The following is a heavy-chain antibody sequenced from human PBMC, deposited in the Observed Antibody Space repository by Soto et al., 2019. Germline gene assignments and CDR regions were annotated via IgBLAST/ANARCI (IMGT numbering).Heavy chain of an antibody. J-gene: IGHJ4*02. CDR1: SSV. V-gene: IGHV3-23*01. Sequence: SSVINLAFKTTGKRLKWVSLISDSGGSTYHADSVKGRFTISRDNSKNTLYLQMNSLRAEDTAVYFYAKAATTNSSYNFEFWRKGSPDTVTS. CDR2: ISDSGGST. CDR3: AKAATTNSSYNFEF. D-gene: IGHD1-1*01.